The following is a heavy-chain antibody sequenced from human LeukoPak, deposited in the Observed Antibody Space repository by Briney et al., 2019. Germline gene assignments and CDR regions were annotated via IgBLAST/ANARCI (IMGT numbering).Heavy chain of an antibody. Sequence: PSETLSLTCTVSGGSISSSSNYWGWIRQPPGKGLEWIGSIYYSGSTYYNPSLKSRVTISVDTSKDQFSLNLSSVTAADTAVYYCARYSSRWTALDYWGQGTLVTVSS. J-gene: IGHJ4*02. CDR1: GGSISSSSNY. CDR2: IYYSGST. D-gene: IGHD6-13*01. CDR3: ARYSSRWTALDY. V-gene: IGHV4-39*01.